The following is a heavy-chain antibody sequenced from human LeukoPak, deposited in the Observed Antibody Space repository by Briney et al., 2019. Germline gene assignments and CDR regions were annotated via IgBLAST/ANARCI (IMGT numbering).Heavy chain of an antibody. CDR3: ARPRGSGGVAWFDY. J-gene: IGHJ4*02. CDR2: IYHSGST. Sequence: ASETLSLTCAVSGYSISSGYYWGWIRQPPGKGLEWIGSIYHSGSTYYNPSLKSRVTISVDTSKNQFSLKLSSVTAADTAVYYCARPRGSGGVAWFDYWGQGTLVTVSS. D-gene: IGHD3-16*01. V-gene: IGHV4-38-2*01. CDR1: GYSISSGYY.